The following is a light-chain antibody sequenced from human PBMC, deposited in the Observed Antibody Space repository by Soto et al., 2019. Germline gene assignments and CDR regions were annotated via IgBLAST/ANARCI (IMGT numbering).Light chain of an antibody. CDR1: PVASRW. J-gene: IGKJ1*01. Sequence: DIQMTQSPSTLSASVGDRVTITCRASPVASRWLAWYQKKPGRAPKLLIYDASTLQSGVPSRFSGSGSGTEFTLTINRLQTDDFAIYYCQQYNSYSRTFGQGTKVEIK. CDR3: QQYNSYSRT. CDR2: DAS. V-gene: IGKV1-5*01.